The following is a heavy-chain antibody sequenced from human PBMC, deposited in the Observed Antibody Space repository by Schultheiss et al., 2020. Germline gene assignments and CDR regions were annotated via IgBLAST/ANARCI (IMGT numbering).Heavy chain of an antibody. D-gene: IGHD5-18*01. Sequence: RSLRLSCAASGFTFSSYAMSWVRQAPGKGLEWVSAISGSGGSTYYADSVKGRFTISRDNSKNTLYLQMNSLRAEDTAVYYCAKGWIQLWLATFDYWGQGTLVTVSS. V-gene: IGHV3-23*01. J-gene: IGHJ4*02. CDR2: ISGSGGST. CDR3: AKGWIQLWLATFDY. CDR1: GFTFSSYA.